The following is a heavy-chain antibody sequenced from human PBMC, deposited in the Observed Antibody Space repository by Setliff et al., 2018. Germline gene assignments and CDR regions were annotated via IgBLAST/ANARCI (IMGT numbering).Heavy chain of an antibody. CDR2: IYYSGST. CDR3: ARHGRLGSSWYGGSGYYYYYMDA. CDR1: GGSISSSSYY. D-gene: IGHD6-13*01. Sequence: SETLSLTCTVSGGSISSSSYYWGWIRQPPGKGLEWIGSIYYSGSTYYNPSLKSRVTISVDTSKNQFSLKLSSVTAADTAVYYCARHGRLGSSWYGGSGYYYYYMDAWGKGTTVTVSS. J-gene: IGHJ6*03. V-gene: IGHV4-39*01.